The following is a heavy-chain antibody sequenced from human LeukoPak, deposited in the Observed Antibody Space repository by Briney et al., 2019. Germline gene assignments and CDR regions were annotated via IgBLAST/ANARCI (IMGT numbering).Heavy chain of an antibody. D-gene: IGHD6-19*01. V-gene: IGHV1-69*06. Sequence: GASVKVSCKASGGTFSSYAISWVRQAPGQGLEWMGGIIPIFGTANYAQKFQGRVTITADKSTSTAYMELSSLRSEDTAVYYCAREGQWPGDAFDIWGQGTMVTVSS. CDR2: IIPIFGTA. J-gene: IGHJ3*02. CDR3: AREGQWPGDAFDI. CDR1: GGTFSSYA.